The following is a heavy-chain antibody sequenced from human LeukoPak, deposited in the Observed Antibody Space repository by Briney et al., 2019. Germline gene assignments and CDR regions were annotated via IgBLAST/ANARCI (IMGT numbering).Heavy chain of an antibody. CDR3: ARAGYCSSTTCPDAFDI. D-gene: IGHD2-2*01. CDR2: TYYRSKWYN. CDR1: GDSVSSNSAA. V-gene: IGHV6-1*01. Sequence: SSQTLSLTCAISGDSVSSNSAAWNWIRQSPSRGLEWLGRTYYRSKWYNDYAVSVKSRITINPDTSKNQLSLKLSSVTAADTAVYYCARAGYCSSTTCPDAFDIWGQGTKVTVSS. J-gene: IGHJ3*02.